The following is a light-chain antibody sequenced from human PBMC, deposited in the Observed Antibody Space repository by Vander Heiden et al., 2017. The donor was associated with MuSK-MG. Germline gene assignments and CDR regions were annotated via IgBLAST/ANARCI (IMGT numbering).Light chain of an antibody. V-gene: IGLV2-11*01. CDR3: SSYAGSYTSVV. CDR2: DVT. CDR1: SSDVGGYNY. J-gene: IGLJ2*01. Sequence: QSALTQPRSVSGSPGQSVAISCTGTSSDVGGYNYVSWYQHHPGRAPKLMIYDVTKRPSGVPDRFSASKSGNTASLTISGLQAEDEADYYCSSYAGSYTSVVFGGGTRLTVL.